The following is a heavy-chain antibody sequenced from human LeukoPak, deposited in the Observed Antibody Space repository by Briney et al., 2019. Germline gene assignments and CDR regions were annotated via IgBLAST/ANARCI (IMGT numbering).Heavy chain of an antibody. V-gene: IGHV4-34*01. CDR3: ARGGDIVVVPAARNNWFDP. Sequence: SETLSLTCAVYGGSFSGYCWSWIRQPPGKGLEWIGEINHSGSTNYNPSLKSRVTISVDTSKNQFSLKLSSVTAADTAVYYCARGGDIVVVPAARNNWFDPWGQGTLVTVSS. CDR2: INHSGST. J-gene: IGHJ5*02. D-gene: IGHD2-2*01. CDR1: GGSFSGYC.